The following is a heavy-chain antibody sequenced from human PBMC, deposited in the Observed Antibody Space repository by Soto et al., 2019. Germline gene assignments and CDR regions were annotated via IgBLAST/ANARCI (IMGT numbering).Heavy chain of an antibody. V-gene: IGHV1-3*01. D-gene: IGHD1-26*01. CDR3: ARGLGLYYFDY. J-gene: IGHJ4*02. Sequence: GASVKVSCKASGYTFTSYAMHWVRQAPGQRLEWMGWINAGNGNTKYSQKFQGRVTITRDTSASTAYMELSSLRSEDTAAYYCARGLGLYYFDYWGQETLVTVSS. CDR2: INAGNGNT. CDR1: GYTFTSYA.